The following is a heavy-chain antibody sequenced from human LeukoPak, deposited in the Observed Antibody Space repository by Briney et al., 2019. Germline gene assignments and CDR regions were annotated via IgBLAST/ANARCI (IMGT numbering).Heavy chain of an antibody. Sequence: SETLSLTCTVSGYPISSGYYWGWIRQPPGKGLEWIGSIYHSGSTYYNPSLKSRVTISVDTSKNQFSLKLSSVTAADTAVYYCARDLAVAGTRDYWGQGTLVTVSS. CDR2: IYHSGST. CDR1: GYPISSGYY. J-gene: IGHJ4*02. CDR3: ARDLAVAGTRDY. V-gene: IGHV4-38-2*02. D-gene: IGHD6-19*01.